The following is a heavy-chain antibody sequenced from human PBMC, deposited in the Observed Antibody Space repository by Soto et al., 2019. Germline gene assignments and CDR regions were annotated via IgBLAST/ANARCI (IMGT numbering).Heavy chain of an antibody. CDR1: GGTFSNLA. CDR3: ATDGQITLLVVASAPYAMDV. V-gene: IGHV1-69*05. Sequence: QVRLVQSGAEVKKPGSSVNRSCKASGGTFSNLAINWVRQATGQGLEWMGGITPLLGAADYAQKFQGRVSIISDEYTTTVYMELISLKSDDTAMYYCATDGQITLLVVASAPYAMDVWGQGTTVTVSS. D-gene: IGHD3-3*01. J-gene: IGHJ6*02. CDR2: ITPLLGAA.